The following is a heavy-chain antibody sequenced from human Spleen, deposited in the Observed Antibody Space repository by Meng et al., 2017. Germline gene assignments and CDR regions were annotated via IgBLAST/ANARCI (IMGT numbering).Heavy chain of an antibody. CDR2: INSDGSST. D-gene: IGHD6-19*01. CDR1: GFTFSSFW. V-gene: IGHV3-74*01. CDR3: ARGPSIAVAPTNYYYYVMDV. J-gene: IGHJ6*02. Sequence: GESPKIPRAAPGFTFSSFWMHWVRQAPGKGLVWVSRINSDGSSTSYADSVKGRFTISRDNAKNTQYLQMNRLRTEDSSVYCCARGPSIAVAPTNYYYYVMDVWGQGTTVTVSS.